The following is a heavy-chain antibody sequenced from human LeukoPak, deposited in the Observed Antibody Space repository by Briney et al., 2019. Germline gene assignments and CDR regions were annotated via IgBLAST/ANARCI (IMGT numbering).Heavy chain of an antibody. CDR3: ARTNHPQWLVLGYYFDY. CDR2: ISYDGSNK. D-gene: IGHD6-19*01. J-gene: IGHJ4*02. V-gene: IGHV3-30-3*01. CDR1: GFTFSSYA. Sequence: GRSLRLSCAASGFTFSSYAMHWVRQAPGKGLEWVAVISYDGSNKYYADSVKGRSTISRDNSKNTLYLQMNSLRAEDTAVYYCARTNHPQWLVLGYYFDYWGQGTLVTVSS.